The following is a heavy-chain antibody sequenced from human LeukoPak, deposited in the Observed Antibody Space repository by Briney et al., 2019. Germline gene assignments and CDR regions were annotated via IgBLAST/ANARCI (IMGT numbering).Heavy chain of an antibody. CDR2: IYTSGST. J-gene: IGHJ4*02. Sequence: SETLSLNCTGSGGSISSYYWSWLRQPPGKGLEWIGYIYTSGSTNYNPSLKSRVTISVDTSKNQFSLKLSSVTAADTAVYYCARWASVGSYYYFDYWGQGTLVTVSS. D-gene: IGHD3-10*01. V-gene: IGHV4-4*09. CDR1: GGSISSYY. CDR3: ARWASVGSYYYFDY.